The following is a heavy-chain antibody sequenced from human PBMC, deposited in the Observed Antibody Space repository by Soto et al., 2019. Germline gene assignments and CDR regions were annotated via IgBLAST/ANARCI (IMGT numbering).Heavy chain of an antibody. CDR3: ARVSGSYYYGMDV. D-gene: IGHD1-26*01. J-gene: IGHJ6*02. Sequence: QVQLQESGPGLVKPSGTLSLTCAVSGGSISSNYWWSWVHQPPGKGLEWIGEIYHSGSTNYNPSLKSRVTISVDKSKNQFSLKLSSVTAADTAVYYCARVSGSYYYGMDVWGQGTTVTVSS. V-gene: IGHV4-4*02. CDR2: IYHSGST. CDR1: GGSISSNYW.